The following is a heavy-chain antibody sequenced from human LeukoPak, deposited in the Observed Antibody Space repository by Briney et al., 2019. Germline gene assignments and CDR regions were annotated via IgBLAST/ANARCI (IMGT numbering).Heavy chain of an antibody. D-gene: IGHD3-22*01. CDR2: ISYDGSNK. Sequence: GGSLRLSCAASGFTFSSYAMHWVRQAPGKGLEWVAVISYDGSNKYYADSVKGRFTISRDNAKNSLYLQMNSLRAEDTAVYYCARDAYYDSSGYQLSDIWGQGTMVTVSS. J-gene: IGHJ3*02. CDR3: ARDAYYDSSGYQLSDI. CDR1: GFTFSSYA. V-gene: IGHV3-30-3*01.